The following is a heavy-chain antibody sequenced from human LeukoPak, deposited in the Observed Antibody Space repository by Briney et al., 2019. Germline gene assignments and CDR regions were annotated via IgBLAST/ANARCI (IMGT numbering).Heavy chain of an antibody. J-gene: IGHJ5*02. Sequence: PSETLSLTCTVSGGSISSSSYYWGWIRQPPGKGLEWIGSTYYSGSTYYNPSLKSRVTISVDTSKNQFSLKLSSVTAADTAVYYCARQKGYDFSWFDPWGQGTLVTVSS. D-gene: IGHD3-3*01. V-gene: IGHV4-39*01. CDR1: GGSISSSSYY. CDR3: ARQKGYDFSWFDP. CDR2: TYYSGST.